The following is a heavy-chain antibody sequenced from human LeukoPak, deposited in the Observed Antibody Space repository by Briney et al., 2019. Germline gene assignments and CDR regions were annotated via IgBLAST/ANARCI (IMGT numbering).Heavy chain of an antibody. CDR1: GYTFTGYY. CDR2: INPNSGGT. V-gene: IGHV1-2*02. J-gene: IGHJ4*02. Sequence: GASVKVSCTASGYTFTGYYMHWVRQAPGQGLEWMGWINPNSGGTNYAQKFQGMVTMTRDTSISTAYMELSRLRSDDTAVYYCARPGPPGITMVRGAFDYWGQGTLVTVSS. D-gene: IGHD3-10*01. CDR3: ARPGPPGITMVRGAFDY.